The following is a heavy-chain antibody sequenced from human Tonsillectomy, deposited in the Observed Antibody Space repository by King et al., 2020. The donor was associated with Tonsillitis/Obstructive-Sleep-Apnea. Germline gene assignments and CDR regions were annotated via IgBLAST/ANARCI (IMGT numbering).Heavy chain of an antibody. CDR3: ARAMDCSGPTCYSYYFDY. D-gene: IGHD2-15*01. CDR2: ISYDGSNQ. J-gene: IGHJ4*01. Sequence: VQLVESGGGVVQPGRSLRLSCAASGFTFSTSAVHWVRQAPGKGLEWVAVISYDGSNQNYADSVKGRFTISRDNSKNTLCLQMNSLRPEETAVFYCARAMDCSGPTCYSYYFDYWGLGTLVTVSS. CDR1: GFTFSTSA. V-gene: IGHV3-30*01.